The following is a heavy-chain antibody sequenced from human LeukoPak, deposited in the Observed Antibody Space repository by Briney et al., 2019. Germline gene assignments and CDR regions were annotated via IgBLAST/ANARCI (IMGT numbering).Heavy chain of an antibody. Sequence: AGGSLRLSCAASGFTFSDYYMSWIRQAPGKGLEWVSYISSSGSTIYYADSVKGRFTISRDNAKNSLYLQMNSLRAEDTAVYYCARLGQSGSYYGSNYYYYYMDVWGKGTTVTVSS. CDR1: GFTFSDYY. CDR2: ISSSGSTI. D-gene: IGHD1-26*01. CDR3: ARLGQSGSYYGSNYYYYYMDV. J-gene: IGHJ6*03. V-gene: IGHV3-11*04.